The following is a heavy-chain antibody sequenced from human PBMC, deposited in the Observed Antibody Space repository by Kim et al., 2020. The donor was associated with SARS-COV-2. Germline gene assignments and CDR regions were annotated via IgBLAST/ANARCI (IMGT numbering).Heavy chain of an antibody. J-gene: IGHJ6*01. Sequence: SETLSLTCTVSGGSISSSSYYWGRNRQPPGMGRDGIVCIYDSGSSNYNPSLKSRVTIAMYTTKNPLSLRSMSVTAADTSEYDCAREGVFREVDWFHHYYG. CDR3: AREGVFREVDWFHHYYG. CDR1: GGSISSSSYY. V-gene: IGHV4-39*02. D-gene: IGHD3-9*01. CDR2: IYDSGSS.